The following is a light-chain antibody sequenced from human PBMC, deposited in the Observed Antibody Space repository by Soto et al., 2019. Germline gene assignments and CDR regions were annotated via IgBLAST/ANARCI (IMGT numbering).Light chain of an antibody. J-gene: IGKJ3*01. CDR2: AAS. CDR3: QKTDSTPFT. V-gene: IGKV1-39*01. Sequence: DIQMTQSPSSLSASVGDRVTINCRASQTISNYLNWYQEKPGKAPKLLIYAASNLQSGVPSRFSVGGSGTEFTLTISNLQPEDFATYYCQKTDSTPFTFGPGTKVDI. CDR1: QTISNY.